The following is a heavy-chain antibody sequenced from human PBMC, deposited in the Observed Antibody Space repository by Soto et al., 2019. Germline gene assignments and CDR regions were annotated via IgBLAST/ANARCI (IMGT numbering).Heavy chain of an antibody. Sequence: QITLKESGPTLVKPTQTLTLTCTFSGLSLSTTGVGVGWIRQPPGKALEWLALIYWDDDKRYSPSLKSRLTITKDTSKTQVVLTMTNMDPVDTATYYCVQSRCGGDCLQSYSSHSYYGLDVWGQGTTVTVSS. J-gene: IGHJ6*02. D-gene: IGHD2-21*02. CDR1: GLSLSTTGVG. CDR2: IYWDDDK. CDR3: VQSRCGGDCLQSYSSHSYYGLDV. V-gene: IGHV2-5*02.